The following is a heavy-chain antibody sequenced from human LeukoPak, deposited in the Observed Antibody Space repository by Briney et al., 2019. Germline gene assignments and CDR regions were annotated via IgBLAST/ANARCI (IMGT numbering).Heavy chain of an antibody. J-gene: IGHJ5*02. CDR2: IFHTGST. D-gene: IGHD3-10*01. CDR1: GDSISSGAYS. CDR3: ARELWFANAPGSWLDP. V-gene: IGHV4-30-2*01. Sequence: SETLSLSCVVSGDSISSGAYSWSWIRQPPGKGLEWIGYIFHTGSTFYNPSLKSRVTISVDNSKNQFSLRLSSVTAADTAVYYCARELWFANAPGSWLDPWGQGTLVTVSS.